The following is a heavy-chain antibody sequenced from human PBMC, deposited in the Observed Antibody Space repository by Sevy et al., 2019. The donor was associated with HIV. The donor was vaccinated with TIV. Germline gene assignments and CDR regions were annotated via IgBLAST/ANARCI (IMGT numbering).Heavy chain of an antibody. CDR3: AREGCTQPHDY. V-gene: IGHV3-23*01. Sequence: GGSLRLSCAASGFTFAKYSMSWLRQAPGKGLEWVSTFSFGCGRINYAYSVKGRFTISRDDSKNTLHLQMNSLRAEDTATYFCAREGCTQPHDYWGQGTLVTVSS. CDR2: FSFGCGRI. J-gene: IGHJ4*02. CDR1: GFTFAKYS.